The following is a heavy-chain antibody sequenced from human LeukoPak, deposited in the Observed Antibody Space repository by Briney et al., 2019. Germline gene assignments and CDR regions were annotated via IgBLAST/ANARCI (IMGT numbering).Heavy chain of an antibody. D-gene: IGHD4-11*01. CDR3: ARDGHDYSDYTPYYYYGMDV. CDR1: GGSISSYY. CDR2: IYYSRST. Sequence: ASETLSPTCTVSGGSISSYYWSWIRQPPGKALEWIGYIYYSRSTNYNPSLKSRVTISVDTSRNQFSLKLSSVTAADTAVYYCARDGHDYSDYTPYYYYGMDVWGKGTTVTVSS. J-gene: IGHJ6*04. V-gene: IGHV4-59*01.